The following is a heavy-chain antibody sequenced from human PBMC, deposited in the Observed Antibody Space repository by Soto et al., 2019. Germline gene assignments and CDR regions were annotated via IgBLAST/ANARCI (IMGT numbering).Heavy chain of an antibody. CDR1: GFTFSTYA. CDR2: ISYDGSNI. V-gene: IGHV3-30-3*01. Sequence: QVQLVESGGGVVQPGRSLRLSCAASGFTFSTYAMHWVRQAPGKGLEWVALISYDGSNIHYGDSVKGRMTISRDNSKNTLYLQMNSLRVEDTAVYDCARDTPPNDYWGQGTLVTVSS. J-gene: IGHJ4*02. CDR3: ARDTPPNDY. D-gene: IGHD2-15*01.